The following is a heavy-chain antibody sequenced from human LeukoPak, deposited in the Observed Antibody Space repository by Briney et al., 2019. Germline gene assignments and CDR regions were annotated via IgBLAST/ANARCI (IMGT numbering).Heavy chain of an antibody. CDR1: GFVVRNNH. Sequence: GESLRLSCAASGFVVRNNHMGWVRQAPGKGLEWVSLIYSGGDTSYADSVRGRFTISRDRSKNTLYLQMKSLRAEDTAVYYCARALHSYGLSYYFDFWGQGTLLTVSS. D-gene: IGHD5-18*01. CDR2: IYSGGDT. J-gene: IGHJ4*01. V-gene: IGHV3-53*01. CDR3: ARALHSYGLSYYFDF.